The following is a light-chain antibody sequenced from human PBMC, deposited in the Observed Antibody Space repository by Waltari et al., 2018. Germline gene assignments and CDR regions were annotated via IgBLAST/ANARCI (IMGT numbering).Light chain of an antibody. V-gene: IGKV1-39*01. CDR2: TAS. J-gene: IGKJ2*01. CDR3: QQSYSALGYT. Sequence: DIQMTQSPSSLSASVGDTVTITCRAAESIGSYLNWYQQKPGNAPKLLIYTASSLETGVPSRFSGSGSGTDFTLTISSLQPEDSATYYCQQSYSALGYTYGQGTKLEIK. CDR1: ESIGSY.